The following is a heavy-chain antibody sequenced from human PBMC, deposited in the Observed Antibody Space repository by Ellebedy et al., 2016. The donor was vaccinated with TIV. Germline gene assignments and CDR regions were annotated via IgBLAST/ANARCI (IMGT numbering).Heavy chain of an antibody. D-gene: IGHD5-12*01. Sequence: HTGGSLRLSCAASGFTFSNYWMHWVRQAPGKGLVWISSINDDGSTITYVDAVKGRVTFSRDNARNTLYLQMNSLRGEDTAVYYCARRNPSGYDPFFDYWGQGTLVTVSS. J-gene: IGHJ4*02. CDR1: GFTFSNYW. V-gene: IGHV3-74*03. CDR3: ARRNPSGYDPFFDY. CDR2: INDDGSTI.